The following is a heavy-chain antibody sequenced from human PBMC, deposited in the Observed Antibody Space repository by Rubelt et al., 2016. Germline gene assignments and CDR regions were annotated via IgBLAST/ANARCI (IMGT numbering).Heavy chain of an antibody. Sequence: QVQLQQWGAGLLKPSETLSLTCAVYGGSFSGYYWSWIRQPPGKGLEWIGEINHSGSINYNPSLKSRVTMSVDTSKNPFSLKLGSVTAADTAVYYCARGRRGSSSWLGRDYYGMDVWGQGTTVTVSS. CDR3: ARGRRGSSSWLGRDYYGMDV. D-gene: IGHD6-13*01. CDR1: GGSFSGYY. CDR2: INHSGSI. V-gene: IGHV4-34*01. J-gene: IGHJ6*02.